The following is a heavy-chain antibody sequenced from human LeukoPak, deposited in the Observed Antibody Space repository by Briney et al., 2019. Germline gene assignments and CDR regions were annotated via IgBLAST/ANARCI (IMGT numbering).Heavy chain of an antibody. Sequence: GRSLRLSCAASGFTFSSYGMHWVRQAPGKGLEWVAVISYDGSNKYYADSVKGRFTISRDNSKNTLYLQMNSLRAEDTAVYYCARDGLSGRGLGLFVYWGQGTLVTVSS. V-gene: IGHV3-30*03. CDR1: GFTFSSYG. CDR2: ISYDGSNK. D-gene: IGHD3/OR15-3a*01. J-gene: IGHJ4*02. CDR3: ARDGLSGRGLGLFVY.